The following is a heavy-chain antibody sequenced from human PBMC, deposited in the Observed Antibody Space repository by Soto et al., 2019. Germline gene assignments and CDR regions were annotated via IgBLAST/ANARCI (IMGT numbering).Heavy chain of an antibody. Sequence: GGSLRLSCAASGFTFSTYWMHWIRPVPGKGLEWVSRINSDASHTYYADSVKGRFTISRDNAKNTLHLEMNSLRAEDTAVYYCVRAGPCSTHSCYGNCFDTRGKGTRVTVAS. D-gene: IGHD2-15*01. CDR1: GFTFSTYW. J-gene: IGHJ5*02. V-gene: IGHV3-74*01. CDR2: INSDASHT. CDR3: VRAGPCSTHSCYGNCFDT.